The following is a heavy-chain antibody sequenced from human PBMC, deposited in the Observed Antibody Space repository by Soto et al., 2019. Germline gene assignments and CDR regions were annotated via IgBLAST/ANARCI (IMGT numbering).Heavy chain of an antibody. CDR2: ISYDGSNK. CDR3: AKDRVAGKGDAFDI. D-gene: IGHD6-19*01. V-gene: IGHV3-30*18. CDR1: GFTFSSYG. J-gene: IGHJ3*02. Sequence: QVQLVESGGGVVQPGRSLRLSCAASGFTFSSYGMHWVRQAPGKWLEWVAVISYDGSNKYYADSVKGRFTISRDNSKNTLYLQMNSLRAEDTAVYYCAKDRVAGKGDAFDIWGQGTMVTVSS.